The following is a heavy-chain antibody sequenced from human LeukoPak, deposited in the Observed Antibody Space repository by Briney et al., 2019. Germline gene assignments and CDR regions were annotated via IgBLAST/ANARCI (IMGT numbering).Heavy chain of an antibody. V-gene: IGHV3-30*02. CDR1: GFTFSNYG. Sequence: GGSLRLSCAASGFTFSNYGISWVRQAPGKGLEWVALIRYDGSNKYYADSVKGRFTVSRDNSKNTLYLQMNSLRAEDTAVYYCVRGAYSSSWLNFDYWGQGTLVTVSS. CDR2: IRYDGSNK. D-gene: IGHD6-13*01. CDR3: VRGAYSSSWLNFDY. J-gene: IGHJ4*02.